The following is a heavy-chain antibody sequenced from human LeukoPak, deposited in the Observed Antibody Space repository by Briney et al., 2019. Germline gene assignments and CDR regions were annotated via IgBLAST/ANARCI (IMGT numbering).Heavy chain of an antibody. Sequence: ASVKVSCKASGYTLITSGISWVRQAPGPGLERVGWVSPFNGNTNYAQKFQGRVTMTTDTSTSTAYMELRSLRSDDTAVYFWARDRGRIFSGGDFDYWGQGTLVTVSS. CDR1: GYTLITSG. D-gene: IGHD3-3*01. CDR2: VSPFNGNT. CDR3: ARDRGRIFSGGDFDY. J-gene: IGHJ4*02. V-gene: IGHV1-18*01.